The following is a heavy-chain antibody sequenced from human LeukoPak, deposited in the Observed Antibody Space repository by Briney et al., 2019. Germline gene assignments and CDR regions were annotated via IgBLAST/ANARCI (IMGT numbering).Heavy chain of an antibody. CDR3: ARGVSRDYYDCGY. CDR1: GFTFDDNG. Sequence: GGSLRLSCAVSGFTFDDNGMSWVRQAPGKGLGWVSGINWNGGSTGYADSVKGRFTISRDNAKNSLYLQMNSLRAEDTALYYCARGVSRDYYDCGYWGQGTLVTVSS. CDR2: INWNGGST. D-gene: IGHD3-10*01. J-gene: IGHJ4*02. V-gene: IGHV3-20*04.